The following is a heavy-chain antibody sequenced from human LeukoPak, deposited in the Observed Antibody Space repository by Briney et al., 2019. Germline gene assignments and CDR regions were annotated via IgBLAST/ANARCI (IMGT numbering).Heavy chain of an antibody. D-gene: IGHD1-26*01. CDR2: IIPILGIA. V-gene: IGHV1-69*04. CDR3: ASAQSNSDFDY. CDR1: GGTFSSYA. J-gene: IGHJ4*02. Sequence: ASVKVSCKASGGTFSSYAISWVRQAPGQGLEWMGRIIPILGIANYAQKFQGRVTITADKSTSTAYMELSSLRSDDTAVYYCASAQSNSDFDYWGQGTLVTVSS.